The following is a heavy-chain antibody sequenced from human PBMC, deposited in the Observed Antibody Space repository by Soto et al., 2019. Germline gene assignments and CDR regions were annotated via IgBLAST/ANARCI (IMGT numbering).Heavy chain of an antibody. D-gene: IGHD2-21*02. V-gene: IGHV4-39*01. CDR3: ARQRTTVVTQAYFDH. CDR2: IYYSGRT. J-gene: IGHJ4*02. CDR1: GESISSSSYY. Sequence: SETLSLTCIVSGESISSSSYYWGWIRQPPGKGLEWIGSIYYSGRTYYNPSFKSRVTISIDTSKNQFSLKLSSVAATDTAVYYCARQRTTVVTQAYFDHWGQGALVTVSS.